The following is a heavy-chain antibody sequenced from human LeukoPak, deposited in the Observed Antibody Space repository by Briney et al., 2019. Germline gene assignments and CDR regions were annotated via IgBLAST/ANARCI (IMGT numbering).Heavy chain of an antibody. Sequence: SETLSLTCNVSGYSINSGFYWGWIRQPPGKGLEWIGCIFHSGSTYYNPSLKSRVTISVDTSNNQFSLNLSSVTAADTAVYYCLYYGDYALEWGQGTLVTVSS. CDR2: IFHSGST. CDR3: LYYGDYALE. J-gene: IGHJ4*02. CDR1: GYSINSGFY. V-gene: IGHV4-38-2*02. D-gene: IGHD4-17*01.